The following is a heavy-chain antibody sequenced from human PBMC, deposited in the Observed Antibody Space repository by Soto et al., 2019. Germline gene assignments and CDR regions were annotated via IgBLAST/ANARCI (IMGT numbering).Heavy chain of an antibody. V-gene: IGHV4-30-4*01. Sequence: SETLSLTCTVSGGSISSGDCYWSWIRQPPGKGLEWIGYIYYSGSTYYNPSLKSLVTISVDTSKNQFSLKLSSVTAADTAVYYCARDAPEKDIVVVVAATSGAHDAFDIWGQGTMVTVSS. CDR1: GGSISSGDCY. J-gene: IGHJ3*02. D-gene: IGHD2-15*01. CDR3: ARDAPEKDIVVVVAATSGAHDAFDI. CDR2: IYYSGST.